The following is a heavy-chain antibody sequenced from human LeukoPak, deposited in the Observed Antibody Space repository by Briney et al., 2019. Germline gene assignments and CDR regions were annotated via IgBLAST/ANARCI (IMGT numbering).Heavy chain of an antibody. D-gene: IGHD6-19*01. CDR2: INPNSGGT. J-gene: IGHJ1*01. V-gene: IGHV1-2*02. CDR3: ARDGYSSGWYGVVEYFQH. CDR1: GYTFTGYY. Sequence: ASVKVSCKASGYTFTGYYMHWVRQAPGQGLEWMGWINPNSGGTNYAQKFQGRVTMTRDTSISTAYMELSRLRSDDTAVYYCARDGYSSGWYGVVEYFQHWGQGTLVTVSS.